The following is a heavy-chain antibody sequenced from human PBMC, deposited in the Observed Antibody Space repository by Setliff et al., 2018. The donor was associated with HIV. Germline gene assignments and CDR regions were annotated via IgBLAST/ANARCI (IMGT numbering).Heavy chain of an antibody. CDR3: ARESVVRGPPGTNGMDV. CDR2: IYTSGST. CDR1: GGSISSGSYY. J-gene: IGHJ6*02. D-gene: IGHD3-10*01. Sequence: KPSETLSLTCTVSGGSISSGSYYWSWIRQPAGKGLEWIGRIYTSGSTNYNPSLKSRVTISVDTSKNQFSLKLSSVTAADTAVYYCARESVVRGPPGTNGMDVWGQGTTVTVSS. V-gene: IGHV4-61*02.